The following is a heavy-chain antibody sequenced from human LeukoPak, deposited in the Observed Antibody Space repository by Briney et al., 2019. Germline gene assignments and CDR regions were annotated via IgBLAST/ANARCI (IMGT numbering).Heavy chain of an antibody. CDR3: AKDWLSSGWYYFDY. V-gene: IGHV3-23*01. J-gene: IGHJ4*02. CDR1: GFTFSSYA. Sequence: PGGSLRLSCAASGFTFSSYAMSWVRQAPGKGLEWVSAISGSGGSTYYADSVKGRFAISRDNSKNTLYLQMNSLRAEDTAVYYCAKDWLSSGWYYFDYWGQGTLVTVSS. CDR2: ISGSGGST. D-gene: IGHD6-19*01.